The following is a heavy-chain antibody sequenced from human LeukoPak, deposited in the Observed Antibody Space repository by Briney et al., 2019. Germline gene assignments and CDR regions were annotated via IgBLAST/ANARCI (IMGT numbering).Heavy chain of an antibody. V-gene: IGHV1-8*03. J-gene: IGHJ4*02. D-gene: IGHD5-18*01. CDR2: MNPNSGNT. Sequence: GASVKVSCKASGYTFTSYDINWVRQATGQGLEWMGWMNPNSGNTGYAQKFQGRVTITRNTSISTAYMELSSLRSEDTAVYYCAKYKLERGYSYGGRRYFDYWGQGTLVTVSS. CDR3: AKYKLERGYSYGGRRYFDY. CDR1: GYTFTSYD.